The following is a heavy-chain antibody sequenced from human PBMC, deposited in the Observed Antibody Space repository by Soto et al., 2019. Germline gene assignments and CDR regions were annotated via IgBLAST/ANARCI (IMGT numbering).Heavy chain of an antibody. J-gene: IGHJ3*02. Sequence: SETLSLTCTVSGGSISSSSYYWGWIRQPPGKGLEWIGSIYYSGSTYYNPSLKGRVTISVDTSKNQFSLKLSSVTAADTAVYYCARRGWGSRAFDIWGQGTMVTVSS. CDR3: ARRGWGSRAFDI. D-gene: IGHD7-27*01. CDR1: GGSISSSSYY. CDR2: IYYSGST. V-gene: IGHV4-39*01.